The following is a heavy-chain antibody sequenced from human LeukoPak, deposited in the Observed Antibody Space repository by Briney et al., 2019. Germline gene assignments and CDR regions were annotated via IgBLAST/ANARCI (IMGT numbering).Heavy chain of an antibody. CDR3: ARDRGIVATEGFDY. D-gene: IGHD5-12*01. V-gene: IGHV1-69*04. CDR2: IIPILGIA. J-gene: IGHJ4*02. Sequence: ASVKVSCKASGGTFSSYAISWVRQAPGQGLEWMGRIIPILGIANYAQKFQGRVTITADKSTSTAYMELSSLRSEDTAVYYCARDRGIVATEGFDYWGQGTLVTVSS. CDR1: GGTFSSYA.